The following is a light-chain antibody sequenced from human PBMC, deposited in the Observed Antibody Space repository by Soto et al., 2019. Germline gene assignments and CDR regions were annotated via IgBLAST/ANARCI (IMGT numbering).Light chain of an antibody. V-gene: IGKV3-20*01. CDR1: QSVSSRY. J-gene: IGKJ2*01. CDR3: QQYVTSLPRYT. CDR2: DAS. Sequence: EIVLTQSPGTLSLSPGERATLSCRASQSVSSRYLAWYQQKRGQAPRLLIYDASNRATGIPDRFSGSVSGTDFTLTISRLEPEDFAVYYCQQYVTSLPRYTFGQGTKLEIK.